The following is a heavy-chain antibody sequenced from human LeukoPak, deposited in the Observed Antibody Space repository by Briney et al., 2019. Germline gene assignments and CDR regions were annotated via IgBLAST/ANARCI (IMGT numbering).Heavy chain of an antibody. Sequence: PSETLSLTCTVSGGSISSYYWSWIRQPPGKGLEWIGYIYYSGSTNYNPSLKSRVTISVDTSKNQFSLKLSSVTAADTAVYYCAGREMASPYYFDYWGQGTLVTVSS. CDR1: GGSISSYY. CDR2: IYYSGST. D-gene: IGHD5-24*01. J-gene: IGHJ4*02. V-gene: IGHV4-59*08. CDR3: AGREMASPYYFDY.